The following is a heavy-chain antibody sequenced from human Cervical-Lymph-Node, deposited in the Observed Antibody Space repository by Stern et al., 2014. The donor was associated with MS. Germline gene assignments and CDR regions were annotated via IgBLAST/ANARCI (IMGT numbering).Heavy chain of an antibody. Sequence: VQLVESGAEVKKPGASVKVSCKASGYSFTAYFIHWVRQAPGQGLEWMGWISTDTGGANYEQRFQGRVTMTRDTSISTTYMELSRLRSDDTAVYYCARDRGSHSDYWGQGTLVTVSS. J-gene: IGHJ4*02. V-gene: IGHV1-2*02. CDR3: ARDRGSHSDY. D-gene: IGHD1-26*01. CDR1: GYSFTAYF. CDR2: ISTDTGGA.